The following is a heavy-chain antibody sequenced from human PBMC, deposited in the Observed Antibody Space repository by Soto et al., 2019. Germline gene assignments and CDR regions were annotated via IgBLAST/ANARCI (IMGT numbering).Heavy chain of an antibody. D-gene: IGHD2-15*01. CDR2: INSDGSST. J-gene: IGHJ6*02. Sequence: GGSLRLSCAASGFTFSSYWMHWVRQALGKGLVWVSRINSDGSSTSYADSVKGRFTISRDNAKNTLYLQMNSLRAEDTAVYYCARDDIVVVVAAKHPVYYYGMDVWGQGTTVTVSS. CDR3: ARDDIVVVVAAKHPVYYYGMDV. V-gene: IGHV3-74*01. CDR1: GFTFSSYW.